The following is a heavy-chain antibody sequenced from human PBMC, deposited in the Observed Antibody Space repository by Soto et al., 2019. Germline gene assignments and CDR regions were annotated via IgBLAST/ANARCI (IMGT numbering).Heavy chain of an antibody. CDR3: ARDPGYSGYDPINWFDP. Sequence: PSVKVSCKASGYTFTSYGISWVRQAPGQGLEWMGWISAYNSNTNYAQKLQGRVTMTTDTSTSTAYIELRSLRSDDTAVYYCARDPGYSGYDPINWFDPWGQGTLVTVSS. CDR1: GYTFTSYG. J-gene: IGHJ5*02. CDR2: ISAYNSNT. V-gene: IGHV1-18*01. D-gene: IGHD5-12*01.